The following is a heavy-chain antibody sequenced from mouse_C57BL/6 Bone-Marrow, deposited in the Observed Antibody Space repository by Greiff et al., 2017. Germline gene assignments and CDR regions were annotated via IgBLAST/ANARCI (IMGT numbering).Heavy chain of an antibody. J-gene: IGHJ1*03. CDR3: ARRRGQRGYFDV. CDR1: GYTFNSYW. CDR2: IHPNSGST. V-gene: IGHV1-64*01. Sequence: QVQLQQPGAELVKPGASVKLSCKASGYTFNSYWMHWVKQRPGQGLEWIGMIHPNSGSTNYNEKFKSKATLTVATSYSTAYMQRSSLTSEDSAVYYCARRRGQRGYFDVWGTGTTVTVSS.